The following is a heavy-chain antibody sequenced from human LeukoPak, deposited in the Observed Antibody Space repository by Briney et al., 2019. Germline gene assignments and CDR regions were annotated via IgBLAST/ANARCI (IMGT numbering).Heavy chain of an antibody. D-gene: IGHD1-14*01. CDR2: INAGNGNT. CDR1: GYTFTSYA. Sequence: ASVKVSCKASGYTFTSYAMHWVRQAPGQRLEWMGWINAGNGNTKYSQKFQDRVTMTRDTSISTAYMELSRLRSDDTAVYYCARDLVGGTWASGYWGQGTLVTVSS. J-gene: IGHJ4*02. CDR3: ARDLVGGTWASGY. V-gene: IGHV1-3*01.